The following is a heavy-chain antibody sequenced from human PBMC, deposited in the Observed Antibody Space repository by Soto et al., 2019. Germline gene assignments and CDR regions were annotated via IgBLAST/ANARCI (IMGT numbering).Heavy chain of an antibody. D-gene: IGHD1-1*01. V-gene: IGHV1-8*01. CDR1: GDRLSVYD. J-gene: IGHJ4*02. CDR3: EVTTGS. CDR2: VSPDHGNA. Sequence: GASVEVLRETSGDRLSVYDINWVRQAPGQGLEWMGWVSPDHGNAGYAQHFQGRLTLTTNTSINTAYMELNSLTSEDTAVYYCEVTTGSWGQGTMVTVS.